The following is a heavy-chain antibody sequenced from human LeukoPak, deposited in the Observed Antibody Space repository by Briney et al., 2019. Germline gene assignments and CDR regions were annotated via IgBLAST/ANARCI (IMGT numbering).Heavy chain of an antibody. CDR3: ARGQYGSGSYFSPAFDY. V-gene: IGHV4-30-4*01. Sequence: SQTLSLTCTVSGGSISSGDYYWSWIRQPPGKALEGIRYIYYSGSTYYNPSLKSRVTISVATSKNQFSLKLSSVTAADTAVYYCARGQYGSGSYFSPAFDYWGQGTLVTVSS. CDR2: IYYSGST. CDR1: GGSISSGDYY. D-gene: IGHD3-10*01. J-gene: IGHJ4*02.